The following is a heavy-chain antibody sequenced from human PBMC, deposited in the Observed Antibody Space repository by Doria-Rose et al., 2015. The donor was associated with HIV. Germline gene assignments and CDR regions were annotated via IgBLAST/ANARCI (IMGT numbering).Heavy chain of an antibody. CDR2: ISSTSAYI. J-gene: IGHJ4*02. CDR3: ATGVTLDY. CDR1: GFTFSSHR. Sequence: VQLVESGGGLVGPGGSLRLSCATSGFTFSSHRINCVRQAPGKGLEWVSSISSTSAYINYADSVRGRFTISRDNARNSLYLQMDSLRAEDTAIYYCATGVTLDYWGQGTLVTVSS. V-gene: IGHV3-21*01. D-gene: IGHD3-10*01.